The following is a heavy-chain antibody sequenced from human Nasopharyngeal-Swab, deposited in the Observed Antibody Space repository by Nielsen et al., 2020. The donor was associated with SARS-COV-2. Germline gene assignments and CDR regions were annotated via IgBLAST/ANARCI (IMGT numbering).Heavy chain of an antibody. CDR1: GAFISSSNW. CDR3: ARVPAGCSSTSCYLID. CDR2: IFHGGLI. Sequence: SETLSLTCAVSGAFISSSNWWNWVRQSPGRGLDWIGEIFHGGLINYNPSLKSRVTISIDNSKNQFSLKLNSMTAADTTVYYCARVPAGCSSTSCYLIDWGQGILVTVSS. V-gene: IGHV4-4*02. D-gene: IGHD2-2*01. J-gene: IGHJ4*02.